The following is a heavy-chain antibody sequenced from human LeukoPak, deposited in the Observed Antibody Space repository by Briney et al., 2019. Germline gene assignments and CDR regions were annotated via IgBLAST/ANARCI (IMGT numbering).Heavy chain of an antibody. CDR2: MNPNSGNT. CDR1: GYTFSSYD. J-gene: IGHJ4*02. D-gene: IGHD6-19*01. Sequence: GASVKVSCKASGYTFSSYDVNWVRQATGQGLEWMGWMNPNSGNTGYAQKFQDRVTITREPSATTAYMELNSLTPEDTAVYYCARVSDDSGWNFDYWGQGTLVTVSS. V-gene: IGHV1-8*03. CDR3: ARVSDDSGWNFDY.